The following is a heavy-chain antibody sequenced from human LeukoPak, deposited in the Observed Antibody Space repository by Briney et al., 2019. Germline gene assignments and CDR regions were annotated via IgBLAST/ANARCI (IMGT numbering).Heavy chain of an antibody. CDR1: GGSISSYY. CDR3: ARRNGDSNWYFDL. D-gene: IGHD4-17*01. J-gene: IGHJ2*01. V-gene: IGHV4-59*08. Sequence: SETLSLTCTVSGGSISSYYRSWIRQSPGKGLEWIGYIYYSGSTNYNPSLKSRLTMSVDTSKNQFSLKLSSVTAADTAVYYCARRNGDSNWYFDLWGRGTLVTVSS. CDR2: IYYSGST.